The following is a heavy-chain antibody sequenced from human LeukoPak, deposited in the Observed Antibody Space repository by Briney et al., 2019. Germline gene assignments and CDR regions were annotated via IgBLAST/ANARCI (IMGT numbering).Heavy chain of an antibody. J-gene: IGHJ4*02. CDR1: GGSFSGYY. CDR2: INHSGST. D-gene: IGHD5-24*01. Sequence: PSETLSLTCAVYGGSFSGYYWGWIRQPPGKGLEWIGEINHSGSTNYNPSLKSRVTISVDTSKNQFSLKLSSVTAADTAVYYCARGRTRRDGYNPRPYGYWGQGTLVPVSS. CDR3: ARGRTRRDGYNPRPYGY. V-gene: IGHV4-34*01.